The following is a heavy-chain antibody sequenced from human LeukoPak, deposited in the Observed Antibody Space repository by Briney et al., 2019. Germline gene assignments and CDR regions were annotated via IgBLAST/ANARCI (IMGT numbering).Heavy chain of an antibody. CDR1: GFTFSSYA. Sequence: SGGSLRLSCAASGFTFSSYAMHWVRQAPGKGLEWVAVISYDGSNKYYADSVKGRFTISRDNSKNTLYLQMNSLRAEDTAVYYCARDEWQWLYYYYYGMGVWGQGTTVTVSS. J-gene: IGHJ6*02. V-gene: IGHV3-30-3*01. CDR2: ISYDGSNK. D-gene: IGHD6-19*01. CDR3: ARDEWQWLYYYYYGMGV.